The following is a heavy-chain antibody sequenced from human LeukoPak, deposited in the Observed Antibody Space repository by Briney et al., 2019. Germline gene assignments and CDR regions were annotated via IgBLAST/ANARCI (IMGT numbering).Heavy chain of an antibody. V-gene: IGHV4-4*09. CDR1: GGSISSYY. CDR3: ARRVASYFDY. Sequence: SETLSLTCSVSGGSISSYYWSWIRQPPGKGLEWIGYIYTSGSTNYNPSLKSRVTISVDTSKNQFSLKLSSVTAADTAVYYCARRVASYFDYWGQGTLVTVSS. CDR2: IYTSGST. J-gene: IGHJ4*02. D-gene: IGHD2-15*01.